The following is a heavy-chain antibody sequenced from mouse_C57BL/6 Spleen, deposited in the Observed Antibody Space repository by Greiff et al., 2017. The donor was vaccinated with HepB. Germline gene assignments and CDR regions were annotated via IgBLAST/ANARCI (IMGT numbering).Heavy chain of an antibody. D-gene: IGHD1-1*01. V-gene: IGHV5-12*01. CDR1: GFTFSDYY. CDR2: ISNGGGST. Sequence: EVQLVESGGGLVQPGGSLKLSCAASGFTFSDYYMYWVRQTPEKRLEWVAYISNGGGSTYYPDTVKGRFTISRDNAKNTLYLQMSRLKSEDTAMYYCARRGYYGSYWYFDVWGTGTTVTVSS. CDR3: ARRGYYGSYWYFDV. J-gene: IGHJ1*03.